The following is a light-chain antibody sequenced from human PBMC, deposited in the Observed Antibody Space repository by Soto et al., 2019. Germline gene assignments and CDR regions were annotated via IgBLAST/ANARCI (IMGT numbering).Light chain of an antibody. V-gene: IGLV2-14*01. CDR2: EVS. J-gene: IGLJ1*01. Sequence: QSVLTQPASVSGSPGQSITISCTGTSSDVGGYNYVSWYQQHPGKAPKLMIYEVSNRPSGVSNRFSGSKSGNTASLTSSGLQAEDEADYYCSSYTSSSTYNSVFGTGTKVTVL. CDR3: SSYTSSSTYNSV. CDR1: SSDVGGYNY.